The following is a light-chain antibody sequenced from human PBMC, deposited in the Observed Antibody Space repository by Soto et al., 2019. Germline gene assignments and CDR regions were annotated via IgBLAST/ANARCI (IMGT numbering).Light chain of an antibody. Sequence: ETVMTQSPPTLPLSPGERAIVSCRASQSIGTYLAWYQPKRGQSPRLLIYDASTRATGIPARFSGSGSGTEFTLTINSLQSDDFAIYYCQQYTDWPRTFGQGTKVDI. CDR1: QSIGTY. V-gene: IGKV3-15*01. J-gene: IGKJ1*01. CDR2: DAS. CDR3: QQYTDWPRT.